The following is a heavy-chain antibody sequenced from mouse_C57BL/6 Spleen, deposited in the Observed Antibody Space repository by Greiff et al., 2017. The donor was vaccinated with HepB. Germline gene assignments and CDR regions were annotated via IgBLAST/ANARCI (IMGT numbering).Heavy chain of an antibody. CDR3: ARHSGVTGKGYAMDY. CDR1: GFTFSSYG. J-gene: IGHJ4*01. CDR2: ISSGGSYT. V-gene: IGHV5-6*02. D-gene: IGHD4-1*01. Sequence: DVKLVESGGDLVKPGGSLKLSCAACGFTFSSYGMSWVRQTPDKRLEWVATISSGGSYTYYPDSVKGRFTISRDNAKNTLYLQMSSLKSEDTAMYYCARHSGVTGKGYAMDYWGQGTSVTVSS.